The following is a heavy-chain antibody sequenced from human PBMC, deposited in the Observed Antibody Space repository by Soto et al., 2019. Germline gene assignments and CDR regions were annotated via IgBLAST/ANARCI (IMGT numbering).Heavy chain of an antibody. V-gene: IGHV1-8*01. CDR1: GYTFTSYD. J-gene: IGHJ6*03. Sequence: ASVKVSCKASGYTFTSYDINWVRQATGRGLEWMGWMNPNSGNTGYAQKFQGRVTMTRNTSISTAYMELSSLRAEDTAVYYCARLETMIIADYYYYYYMDVWGKGTTVTVSS. CDR3: ARLETMIIADYYYYYYMDV. D-gene: IGHD2-21*01. CDR2: MNPNSGNT.